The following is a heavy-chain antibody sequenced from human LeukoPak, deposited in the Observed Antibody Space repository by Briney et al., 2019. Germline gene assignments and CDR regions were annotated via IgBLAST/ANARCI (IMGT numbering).Heavy chain of an antibody. CDR2: TSSSGNT. D-gene: IGHD6-13*01. Sequence: SETLSLPCSVSGDSISYFYWSWIRQAAGKGLEWIGRTSSSGNTDYNASLKSRVTMSVDTSKNQLSLKVISVTAADTAVYYCTEQPYYYYYIDVWGKGTTVTVSS. CDR3: TEQPYYYYYIDV. CDR1: GDSISYFY. J-gene: IGHJ6*03. V-gene: IGHV4-4*07.